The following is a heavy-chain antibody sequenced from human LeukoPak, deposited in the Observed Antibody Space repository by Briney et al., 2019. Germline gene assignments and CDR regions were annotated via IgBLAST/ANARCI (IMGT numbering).Heavy chain of an antibody. J-gene: IGHJ4*02. V-gene: IGHV3-30*18. Sequence: PGGSLRLSCAASGSTFSSYGMHWVRQAPGKGLEWVAVISYDGSNKYYADSVKGRFTISRDNSKNTLYLQMNSLRAEDTAVYYCAKDEGRYSSSWSLDYWGQGTLVTVSS. CDR1: GSTFSSYG. CDR3: AKDEGRYSSSWSLDY. D-gene: IGHD6-13*01. CDR2: ISYDGSNK.